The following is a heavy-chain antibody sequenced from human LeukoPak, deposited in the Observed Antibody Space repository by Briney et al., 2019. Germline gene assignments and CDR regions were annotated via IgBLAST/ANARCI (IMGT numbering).Heavy chain of an antibody. CDR2: INHSGST. D-gene: IGHD1-1*01. V-gene: IGHV4-34*01. CDR1: GGSISSYY. Sequence: SETLSLTCTVSGGSISSYYWSWIRQPPGKGLEWIGEINHSGSTNYNPSLKSRVTISVDTSKNQFSLRLNSVIAADTAIYYCAKITTLDYWGQGTLVTVSS. J-gene: IGHJ4*02. CDR3: AKITTLDY.